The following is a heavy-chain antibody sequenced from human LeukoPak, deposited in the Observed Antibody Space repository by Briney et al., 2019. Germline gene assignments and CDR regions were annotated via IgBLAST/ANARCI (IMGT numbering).Heavy chain of an antibody. D-gene: IGHD2/OR15-2a*01. Sequence: SETLSLTCTVSGGSISSSSYYWGWIRQPPGKGLEWIGSIYYSGSTYYNPSLKSRVTISVDTSKNQFSLKLSSVTAADTAVYYCARQQGGDHFLKPYYYYMDVWGKGTTVTVSS. CDR1: GGSISSSSYY. CDR2: IYYSGST. V-gene: IGHV4-39*01. J-gene: IGHJ6*03. CDR3: ARQQGGDHFLKPYYYYMDV.